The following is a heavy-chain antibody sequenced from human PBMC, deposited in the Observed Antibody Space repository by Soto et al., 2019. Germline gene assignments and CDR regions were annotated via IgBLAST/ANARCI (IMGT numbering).Heavy chain of an antibody. CDR2: ISYDGSNK. CDR3: ASSGYSYGPDDYFGY. CDR1: GFTFSSYA. Sequence: QVQLVESGGGVVQPGRSLRLSCAASGFTFSSYAMHWVRQAPGKGLEWVAVISYDGSNKYYADSVKGRFTISRDNSKNTLYLQMNSLRAEDTAVYYCASSGYSYGPDDYFGYWGQGTLVTVSS. V-gene: IGHV3-30-3*01. D-gene: IGHD5-18*01. J-gene: IGHJ4*02.